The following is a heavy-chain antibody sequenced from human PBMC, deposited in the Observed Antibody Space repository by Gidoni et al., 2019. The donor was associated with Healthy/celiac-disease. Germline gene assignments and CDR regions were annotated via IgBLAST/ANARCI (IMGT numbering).Heavy chain of an antibody. J-gene: IGHJ4*02. Sequence: QVQLVESGGGVVQPGRSLRLPCAASGFTFRSYGMHWVRQAPGKGLEWVAVISYDGSNKYYADSVKGRFTISRDNSKNTLYLQMNSLRAEDTAVYYCARSPASKASSFTFDYWGQGTLVTVSS. CDR3: ARSPASKASSFTFDY. D-gene: IGHD6-19*01. CDR1: GFTFRSYG. V-gene: IGHV3-30-3*01. CDR2: ISYDGSNK.